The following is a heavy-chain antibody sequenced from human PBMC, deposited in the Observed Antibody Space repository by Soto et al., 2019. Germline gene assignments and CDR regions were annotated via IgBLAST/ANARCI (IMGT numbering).Heavy chain of an antibody. D-gene: IGHD1-26*01. CDR3: ARDQEATNELFDY. J-gene: IGHJ4*02. CDR1: GFPFNTYT. CDR2: ISSSSTYI. V-gene: IGHV3-21*01. Sequence: EVQLVESGGGLVKPGGSLRLSCAASGFPFNTYTMNWVRQAPGKGLEWVSSISSSSTYIYYADSVKGRFTISRDNAYNSLYLQMNSLRAEDTAVYYCARDQEATNELFDYWGQGTLVTVSS.